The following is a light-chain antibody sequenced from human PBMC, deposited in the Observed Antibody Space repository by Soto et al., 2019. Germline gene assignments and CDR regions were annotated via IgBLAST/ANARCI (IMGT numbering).Light chain of an antibody. CDR1: QGISSY. CDR2: AAS. J-gene: IGKJ4*01. CDR3: QQYYSYPLT. Sequence: AIRMTQSPSSFSASTGDRVTITCRASQGISSYLAWYQQKPGKAPKLLIYAASTLQSGVPSRFSGSGSGTDFTLTISCLQSEDFGTYYRQQYYSYPLTFGGGTKVDIK. V-gene: IGKV1-8*01.